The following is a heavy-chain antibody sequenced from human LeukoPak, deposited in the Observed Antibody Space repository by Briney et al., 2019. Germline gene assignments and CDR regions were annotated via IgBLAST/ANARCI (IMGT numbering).Heavy chain of an antibody. CDR2: IYPGDSDT. CDR1: GYSFTSYW. J-gene: IGHJ4*02. Sequence: GESLKISCKGSGYSFTSYWIGWVRQMPGKGLELIGIIYPGDSDTRYSPSCQGQVTTSADKSISTAYLQWSSLKASDTAMYYCARKTFGTLQLLDYWGQGTLVTVSS. CDR3: ARKTFGTLQLLDY. D-gene: IGHD5-18*01. V-gene: IGHV5-51*01.